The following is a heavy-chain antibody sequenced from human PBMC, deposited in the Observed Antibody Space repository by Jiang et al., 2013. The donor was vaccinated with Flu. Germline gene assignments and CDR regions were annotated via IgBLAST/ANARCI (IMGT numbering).Heavy chain of an antibody. V-gene: IGHV4-34*01. CDR2: INHSGST. CDR1: GGSFSGYY. Sequence: LLKPSETLSLTCAVYGGSFSGYYWSWIRQPPGKGLEWIGEINHSGSTNYNPSLKSRVTISVDTSKNQFSLKLSSVTAADTAVYYCARGHRRGSWYTYYYYYYGMDVWGQGTTVTVSS. D-gene: IGHD6-13*01. J-gene: IGHJ6*02. CDR3: ARGHRRGSWYTYYYYYYGMDV.